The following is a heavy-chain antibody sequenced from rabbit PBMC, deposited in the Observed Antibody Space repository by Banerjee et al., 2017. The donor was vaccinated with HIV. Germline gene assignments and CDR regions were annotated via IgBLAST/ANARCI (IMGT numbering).Heavy chain of an antibody. Sequence: QEQLVESGGGLVQPEGFLTLTCTASGVSFSGSSYICWVRQAPGKGLEWIGCIELGSSGFTYFASWAKGRFTITKPSSTTVTLQMTSLTAADTATYFCARDLTGVIGWNFGWWGQGTLVTVS. J-gene: IGHJ3*01. CDR2: IELGSSGFT. CDR3: ARDLTGVIGWNFGW. CDR1: GVSFSGSSY. D-gene: IGHD4-1*01. V-gene: IGHV1S45*01.